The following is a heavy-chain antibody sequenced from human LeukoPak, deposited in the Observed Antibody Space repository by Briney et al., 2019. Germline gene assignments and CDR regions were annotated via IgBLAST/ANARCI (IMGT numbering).Heavy chain of an antibody. CDR3: AKGVGPGRAFDI. J-gene: IGHJ3*02. V-gene: IGHV3-23*01. D-gene: IGHD3-10*01. CDR2: ISDSGGST. CDR1: GFTFSSYA. Sequence: PGGSLRLSCAASGFTFSSYAMSWVRQAPGKGLEWVSAISDSGGSTYYADSVKGRFPISRDHSKSTLYLQVNSLRAEDTAVYYCAKGVGPGRAFDIWGQGTMVTVSS.